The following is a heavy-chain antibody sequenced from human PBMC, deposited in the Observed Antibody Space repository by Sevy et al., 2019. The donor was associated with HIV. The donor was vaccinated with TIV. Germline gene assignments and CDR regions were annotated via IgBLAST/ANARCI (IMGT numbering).Heavy chain of an antibody. D-gene: IGHD3-3*01. CDR2: INHSGST. V-gene: IGHV4-34*01. Sequence: SETLSLTCAVYGGSFSGYYWSWIRQPPGKGLEWIGEINHSGSTNYNPSLKSRVTISVDTSKNQFSLKLSSVTAADTAVYYCARAPLGITIFGVVTPPLNYWGQGTLVTVSS. CDR3: ARAPLGITIFGVVTPPLNY. J-gene: IGHJ4*02. CDR1: GGSFSGYY.